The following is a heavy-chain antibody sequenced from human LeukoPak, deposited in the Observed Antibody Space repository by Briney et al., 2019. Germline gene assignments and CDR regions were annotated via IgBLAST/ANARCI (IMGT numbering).Heavy chain of an antibody. CDR3: ARDGDWVGGTIDY. Sequence: GALGLSLAGFGLPFRWYWMEWGRPAPGKGVVWGLRIKSDGTGTTYAASVKGRFTISRDNAKNTLYLQMNSLRAEDTAVYYCARDGDWVGGTIDYWGQGTLVTVSS. CDR1: GLPFRWYW. J-gene: IGHJ4*02. V-gene: IGHV3-74*01. CDR2: IKSDGTGT. D-gene: IGHD1-26*01.